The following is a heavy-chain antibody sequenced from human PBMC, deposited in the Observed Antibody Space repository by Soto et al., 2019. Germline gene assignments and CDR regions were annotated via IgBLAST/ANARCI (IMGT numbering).Heavy chain of an antibody. D-gene: IGHD2-2*01. CDR2: IYYSGST. CDR3: VRGVHIVVVPAAIPVGGWFDP. V-gene: IGHV4-31*02. Sequence: PSETLSLTCTVSGGSISSGGYYWSWIRQHPGKGLEWIGYIYYSGSTYYNPSLKSRVTISVDTSKNQFSLKLSSVTAADTAVYYCVRGVHIVVVPAAIPVGGWFDPWGQGTLVTVSS. J-gene: IGHJ5*02. CDR1: GGSISSGGYY.